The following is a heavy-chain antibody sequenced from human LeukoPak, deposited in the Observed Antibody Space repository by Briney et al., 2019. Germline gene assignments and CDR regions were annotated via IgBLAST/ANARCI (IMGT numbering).Heavy chain of an antibody. Sequence: GGSLRLSCAASGFTFSNYAMTWVRQAPGKGLEWVSSISSSSSYIYYADSVKGRFTISRDNAKNSLYLQMNSLRAEDTAVYYCARALRVSGGGAFDIWGQGTMVTVSS. V-gene: IGHV3-21*01. CDR3: ARALRVSGGGAFDI. CDR1: GFTFSNYA. D-gene: IGHD3-10*01. J-gene: IGHJ3*02. CDR2: ISSSSSYI.